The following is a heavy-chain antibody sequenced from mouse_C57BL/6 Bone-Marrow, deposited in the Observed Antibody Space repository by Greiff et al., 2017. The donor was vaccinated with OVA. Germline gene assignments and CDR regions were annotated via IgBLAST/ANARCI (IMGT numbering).Heavy chain of an antibody. D-gene: IGHD1-1*01. Sequence: VKLMVSRPGLVAPSQSLSITCTVSGFALTSDGVSWVRQPQGKGLEWLGVIWGDGSTNYHSALISRLSISSDNSKSQVFLKLNSLQTDDTATYYCAKESYYYGSSPGWFTYWGQGTLVSVSA. J-gene: IGHJ3*01. CDR2: IWGDGST. V-gene: IGHV2-3*01. CDR1: GFALTSDG. CDR3: AKESYYYGSSPGWFTY.